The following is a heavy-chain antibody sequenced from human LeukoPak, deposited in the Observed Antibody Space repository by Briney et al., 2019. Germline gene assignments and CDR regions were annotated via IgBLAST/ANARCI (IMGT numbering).Heavy chain of an antibody. CDR1: GYSFTNYA. D-gene: IGHD6-6*01. J-gene: IGHJ6*03. CDR2: INTNSGNP. CDR3: ARPSRYSSPSGDYYYMDV. Sequence: ASVKVSCKASGYSFTNYAISWVRQAPGQGLEWMGWINTNSGNPTYVQGSTGRFVFSSDTSVSTAYLQIISLKAEDTAVYYCARPSRYSSPSGDYYYMDVWGKGTTVTVSS. V-gene: IGHV7-4-1*02.